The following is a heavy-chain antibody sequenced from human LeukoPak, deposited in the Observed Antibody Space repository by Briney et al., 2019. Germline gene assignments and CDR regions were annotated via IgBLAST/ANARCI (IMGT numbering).Heavy chain of an antibody. J-gene: IGHJ4*02. CDR3: AKAREPYYDNSGIDH. D-gene: IGHD3-22*01. V-gene: IGHV3-23*01. Sequence: GGSLRLSCAASGFTFRSYVMSWVRQAPGKGLEWVSSISGRGGTTYYADSVKGRFTISRDNSKNTPYLQMHSLRAEDTAIYYCAKAREPYYDNSGIDHWGQGTLVTVSS. CDR1: GFTFRSYV. CDR2: ISGRGGTT.